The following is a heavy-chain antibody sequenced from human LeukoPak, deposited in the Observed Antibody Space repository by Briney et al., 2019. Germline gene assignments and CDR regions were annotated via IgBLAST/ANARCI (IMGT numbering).Heavy chain of an antibody. D-gene: IGHD3-10*01. CDR2: ISGDGRNI. CDR1: GFAFSSYW. CDR3: ARDGGYGSGSFDY. J-gene: IGHJ4*02. Sequence: GGSLRLSCVASGFAFSSYWMHWVRQDPRKGLVWVSRISGDGRNINYADSVRGGFTISRDISKNTLYLQMNSLRAEDAAVYYCARDGGYGSGSFDYWGQGTLVTVSA. V-gene: IGHV3-74*01.